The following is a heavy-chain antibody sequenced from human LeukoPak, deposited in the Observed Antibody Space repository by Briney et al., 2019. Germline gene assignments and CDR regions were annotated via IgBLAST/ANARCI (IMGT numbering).Heavy chain of an antibody. Sequence: SETLSLTCSVSGGSINNHYWSWIRQPPGKGLEWIGHIFYSGSTNYNPSLKSRVTISLVMSKNQISLKLSSVTTADTAMYYCARTDDAFHIWGHGTTVTVSS. V-gene: IGHV4-59*11. CDR3: ARTDDAFHI. CDR1: GGSINNHY. D-gene: IGHD2-21*02. J-gene: IGHJ3*02. CDR2: IFYSGST.